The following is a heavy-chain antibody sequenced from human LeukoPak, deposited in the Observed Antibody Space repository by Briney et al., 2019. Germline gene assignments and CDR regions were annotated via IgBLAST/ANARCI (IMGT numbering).Heavy chain of an antibody. V-gene: IGHV1-18*01. CDR2: ISTFNGHT. D-gene: IGHD5-18*01. CDR3: ARVDTVNYYYYMDV. J-gene: IGHJ6*03. Sequence: ASVKVSCKASGYTFTTYGISWVRQAPGHGLEWMEWISTFNGHTNYAQSRQDRVTMTTDTSTSTVYMELSSLISDDTAVYYCARVDTVNYYYYMDVWGKGTPVTVSS. CDR1: GYTFTTYG.